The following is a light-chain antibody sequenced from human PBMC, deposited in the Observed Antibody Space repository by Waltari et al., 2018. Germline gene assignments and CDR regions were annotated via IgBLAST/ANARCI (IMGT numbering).Light chain of an antibody. J-gene: IGLJ2*01. CDR1: SSDIGNYNY. CDR2: DVS. CDR3: SSYISSDTLEL. V-gene: IGLV2-14*03. Sequence: HSALTQPASVSGSPGQSITISCTGSSSDIGNYNYVSWYQQHPGKAPKLMIFDVSNRPSGVSNRFSDSKSGNTASLTISGLQAEDEADYYCSSYISSDTLELFGGGTSLTVL.